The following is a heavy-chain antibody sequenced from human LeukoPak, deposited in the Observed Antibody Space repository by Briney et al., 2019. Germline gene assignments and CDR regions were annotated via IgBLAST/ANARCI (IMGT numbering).Heavy chain of an antibody. CDR3: VRGNDYDFWSGYYFD. CDR2: ISAYNGNT. V-gene: IGHV1-18*01. J-gene: IGHJ4*02. Sequence: ASVKVSCKASGYTFTSYGISWVRQAPGQGLEWMGWISAYNGNTNYAQKLQGRVTMTTDTSTSTAYMELRSLRSDDTAVYYCVRGNDYDFWSGYYFDWGQGTLVTVSS. D-gene: IGHD3-3*01. CDR1: GYTFTSYG.